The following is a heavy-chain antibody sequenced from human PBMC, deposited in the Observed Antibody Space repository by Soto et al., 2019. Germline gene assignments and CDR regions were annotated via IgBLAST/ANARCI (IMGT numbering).Heavy chain of an antibody. V-gene: IGHV1-3*01. CDR1: GYTFTDYT. CDR3: ARFVVRGLILNSWFDP. D-gene: IGHD3-10*01. J-gene: IGHJ5*02. Sequence: GASVKVSCKASGYTFTDYTIHWVRQAPGQRLEWMGWINAGNGDTKYSQKFQDRVTITRDTSASSAYMELSSLRSEDTAVYYCARFVVRGLILNSWFDPWGQGTLVTVSS. CDR2: INAGNGDT.